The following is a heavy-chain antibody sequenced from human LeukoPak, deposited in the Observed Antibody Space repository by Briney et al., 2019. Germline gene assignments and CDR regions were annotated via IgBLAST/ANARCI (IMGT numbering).Heavy chain of an antibody. D-gene: IGHD5/OR15-5a*01. CDR1: GYTFTGYY. V-gene: IGHV1-2*02. CDR3: AIDKVSTPTTLAFDP. Sequence: ASVKVSCKASGYTFTGYYMHWVRQAPGQGLEWMGWINPNSGGTNYAQKFQGRVTMTRDTSISTAYMELSRLRSDDTAVYYCAIDKVSTPTTLAFDPWGQGTLVTVSS. J-gene: IGHJ5*02. CDR2: INPNSGGT.